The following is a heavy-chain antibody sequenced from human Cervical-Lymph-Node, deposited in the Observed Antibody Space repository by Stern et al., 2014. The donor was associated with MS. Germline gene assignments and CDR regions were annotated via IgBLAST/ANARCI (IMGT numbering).Heavy chain of an antibody. CDR1: GFTFSNYT. CDR2: ISSISKYI. V-gene: IGHV3-21*06. Sequence: EMQLVESGGGLVKPGRSLRLSCEVSGFTFSNYTMNWVRQAPGKGLEWVSSISSISKYIYYANSVKGRFTISRDNAKNSLYLQMNSLRAEDTAIYYCARARRGFDHWGQGTLVTVSS. J-gene: IGHJ4*02. CDR3: ARARRGFDH.